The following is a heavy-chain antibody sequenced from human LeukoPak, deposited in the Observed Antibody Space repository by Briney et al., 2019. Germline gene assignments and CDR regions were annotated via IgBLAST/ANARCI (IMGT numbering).Heavy chain of an antibody. Sequence: GGSLRLSCAASGFTVSSYYMSWVRQAPGKGLEWVSVIYSGGSTYYADSVKGRFTISRDNSKNTLYLQMNSLRAEDTAVYYCARDGLVYCSGGSCYGDYFDYWGQGTLVTVSS. V-gene: IGHV3-66*01. D-gene: IGHD2-15*01. CDR2: IYSGGST. CDR3: ARDGLVYCSGGSCYGDYFDY. CDR1: GFTVSSYY. J-gene: IGHJ4*02.